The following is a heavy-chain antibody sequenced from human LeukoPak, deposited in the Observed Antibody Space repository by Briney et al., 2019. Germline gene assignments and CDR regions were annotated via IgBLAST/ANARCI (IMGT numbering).Heavy chain of an antibody. CDR3: ARTMNDAFDI. CDR1: GGSISSSSYY. J-gene: IGHJ3*02. CDR2: IYYSGST. Sequence: SETLSLTCTVSGGSISSSSYYWGWIRQPPGKGLEWIGSIYYSGSTNYNPSLKSRVTISVDTSKNQFSLKLSSVTAADTAVYYCARTMNDAFDIWGQGTMVTVSS. V-gene: IGHV4-39*07.